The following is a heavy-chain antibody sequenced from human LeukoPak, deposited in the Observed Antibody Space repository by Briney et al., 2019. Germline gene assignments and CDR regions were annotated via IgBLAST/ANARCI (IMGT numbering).Heavy chain of an antibody. V-gene: IGHV3-33*01. Sequence: GRSLRLSCAASGFTFSSYGMHWVRQAPGKGLEWVAVICYDGSNKYYADSVKGRFTISRDNSKNTLYLQMNSLRAEDTAVYYCARDSSITMIVVPDYWGQGTLVTVSS. CDR3: ARDSSITMIVVPDY. CDR1: GFTFSSYG. J-gene: IGHJ4*02. CDR2: ICYDGSNK. D-gene: IGHD3-22*01.